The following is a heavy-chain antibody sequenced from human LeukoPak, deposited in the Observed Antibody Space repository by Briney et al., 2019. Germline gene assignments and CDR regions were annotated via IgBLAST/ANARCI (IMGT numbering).Heavy chain of an antibody. Sequence: KSSETLSLTCTVSDDSISTFYWSWIRQPPGKGLEWMGYVSYSGSTKYDPSLKSRITISSDTSKSQFSLKVNSVTAADTAVYYCARLPGTGNYSWFDPWGQGTLVIVSS. CDR3: ARLPGTGNYSWFDP. D-gene: IGHD1-7*01. CDR2: VSYSGST. J-gene: IGHJ5*01. V-gene: IGHV4-59*08. CDR1: DDSISTFY.